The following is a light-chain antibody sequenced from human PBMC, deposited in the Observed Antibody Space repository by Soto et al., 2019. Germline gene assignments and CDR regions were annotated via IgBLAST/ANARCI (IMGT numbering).Light chain of an antibody. CDR3: QQYGTPLFT. CDR1: QSVTNNF. J-gene: IGKJ3*01. Sequence: IVLTQSPGNLSLSPGERATLSCGASQSVTNNFLAWYQQKPGQAPRLLIYGASSRATGVPDRFSGSGSGTDFTLTISSLEPGDFAVYYCQQYGTPLFTFGPGTKVDIK. V-gene: IGKV3-20*01. CDR2: GAS.